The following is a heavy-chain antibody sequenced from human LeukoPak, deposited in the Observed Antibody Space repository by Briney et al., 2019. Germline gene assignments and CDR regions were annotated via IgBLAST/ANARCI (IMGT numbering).Heavy chain of an antibody. CDR3: ARAYGSFDY. CDR1: GGSFSGYY. V-gene: IGHV4-34*01. CDR2: IYHSGST. Sequence: PSETLSLTCAVYGGSFSGYYWSWIRQPPGKGLGWIGSIYHSGSTYYNPSLKSRVTISVDTSKNQFSLKLSSVTAADTAVYYCARAYGSFDYWGQGTLVTVSS. J-gene: IGHJ4*02. D-gene: IGHD3-10*01.